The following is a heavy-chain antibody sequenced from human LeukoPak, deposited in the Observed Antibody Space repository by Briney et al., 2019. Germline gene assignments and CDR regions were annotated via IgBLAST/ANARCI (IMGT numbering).Heavy chain of an antibody. Sequence: KPSETLSLTCTVSGGSISSYYWSWIRQPPGKGLEWIGYIYYSGSTNYNPSLKSRVTISVDTSKNQFSLKLSSVTAADTAVYYCARAHYYGSGSYIYYYYGMDVWGQGTTVTVSS. V-gene: IGHV4-59*01. CDR1: GGSISSYY. CDR3: ARAHYYGSGSYIYYYYGMDV. J-gene: IGHJ6*02. CDR2: IYYSGST. D-gene: IGHD3-10*01.